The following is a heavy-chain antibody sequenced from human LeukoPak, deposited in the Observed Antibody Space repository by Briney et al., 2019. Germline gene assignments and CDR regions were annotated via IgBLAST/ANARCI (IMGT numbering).Heavy chain of an antibody. CDR3: ARALRGFLYYYYYMDV. CDR1: GGSISSYY. D-gene: IGHD2/OR15-2a*01. V-gene: IGHV4-59*01. CDR2: IYYSGST. Sequence: PSETLSLTCTVSGGSISSYYWSWIRQPPGRGLEWIGYIYYSGSTNYNPSPKSRVTISVDTSKNQFSLKLSSVTAADTAVYYCARALRGFLYYYYYMDVWGKGTTVTVSS. J-gene: IGHJ6*03.